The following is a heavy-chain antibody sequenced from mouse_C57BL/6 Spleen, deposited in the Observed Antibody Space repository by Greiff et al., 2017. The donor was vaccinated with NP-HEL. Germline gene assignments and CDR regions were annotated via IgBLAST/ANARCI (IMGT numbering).Heavy chain of an antibody. Sequence: QVQLQQSGAELVRPGASVKLSCKASGYTFTDYYINWVKQRPGQGLEWIARIYPGSGNTYYNEKFKGKATLTAEKSSSTAYMQLSSLTSEDSAVYFCARLDYYGSSYPFAYWGQGTLVTVSA. V-gene: IGHV1-76*01. D-gene: IGHD1-1*01. CDR2: IYPGSGNT. CDR1: GYTFTDYY. J-gene: IGHJ3*01. CDR3: ARLDYYGSSYPFAY.